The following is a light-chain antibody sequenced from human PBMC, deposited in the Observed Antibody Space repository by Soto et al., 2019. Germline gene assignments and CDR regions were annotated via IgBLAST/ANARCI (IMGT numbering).Light chain of an antibody. Sequence: DIQMTQSPSTRSASVGDRVTITCRASQSISSWLAWYQQKPGKAPKLLIYDASSLESGVPLRFSGSGSGTEFTLTISSLQPDDSATYYCQQYNSYPWTFDQGTKVQIK. CDR1: QSISSW. CDR2: DAS. J-gene: IGKJ1*01. V-gene: IGKV1-5*01. CDR3: QQYNSYPWT.